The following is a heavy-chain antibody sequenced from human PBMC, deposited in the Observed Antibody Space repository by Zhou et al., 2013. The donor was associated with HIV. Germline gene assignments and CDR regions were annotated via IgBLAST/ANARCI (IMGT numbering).Heavy chain of an antibody. D-gene: IGHD4-17*01. CDR3: TRGRSCGGDNCNNWDFQF. J-gene: IGHJ1*01. V-gene: IGHV1-2*02. CDR2: INPGAYGAV. CDR1: GYTFNDHL. Sequence: QFGPQMKRPGASVTVSCEASGYTFNDHLIQWVRHIPGKGLEWMGWINPGAYGAVSYARNFQGRVTLTRRSTLDTDTAYMELNGLTSADTAIYYCTRGRSCGGDNCNNWDFQFWGQGTLVIVSS.